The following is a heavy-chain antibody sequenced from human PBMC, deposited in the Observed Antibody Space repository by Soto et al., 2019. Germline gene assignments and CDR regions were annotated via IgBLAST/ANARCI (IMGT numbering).Heavy chain of an antibody. CDR1: SGSISSSNW. V-gene: IGHV4-4*02. J-gene: IGHJ3*02. CDR2: IYHSGST. Sequence: QVQLQESGPGLVKPSGTLSLTCAVSSGSISSSNWWSWVRQPPGKGLEWIGEIYHSGSTNYNPSLKRRVTISVDKSKNQFSLKLSSVTAADTAVYYCARAFLFCSGGSCYSGAFDIWGQGTMVTVSS. CDR3: ARAFLFCSGGSCYSGAFDI. D-gene: IGHD2-15*01.